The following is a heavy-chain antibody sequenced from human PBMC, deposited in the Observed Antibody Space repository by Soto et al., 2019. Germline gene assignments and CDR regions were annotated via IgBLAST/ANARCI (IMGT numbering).Heavy chain of an antibody. V-gene: IGHV1-2*02. CDR3: ARDVSVAGSIILTGMDV. Sequence: ASVNVACKASGYTFTSYGISWVRQAPGQGLECMGWITPNRVGPTYAQTFQGRVTMHRDTSISTAYMELSRLRSDDTAVYYCARDVSVAGSIILTGMDVWGQGTTVTVSS. CDR2: ITPNRVGP. J-gene: IGHJ6*02. D-gene: IGHD6-19*01. CDR1: GYTFTSYG.